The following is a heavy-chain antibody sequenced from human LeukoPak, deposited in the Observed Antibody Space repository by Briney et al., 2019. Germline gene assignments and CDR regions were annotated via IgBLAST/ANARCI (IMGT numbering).Heavy chain of an antibody. CDR1: GYTFTSYV. Sequence: ASVKVSCKASGYTFTSYVISCGRQAPGQGLGWMGWISAYNGNTDYAQSLQGRVTMTIDTSTSTVYMELRSLRSDDTAVYYCARDVGRSYDLDYWGQGTLVTVSS. V-gene: IGHV1-18*01. CDR3: ARDVGRSYDLDY. CDR2: ISAYNGNT. J-gene: IGHJ4*02. D-gene: IGHD3-16*01.